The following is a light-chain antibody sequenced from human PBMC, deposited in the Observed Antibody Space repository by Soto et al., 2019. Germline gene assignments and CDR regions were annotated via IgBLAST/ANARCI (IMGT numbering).Light chain of an antibody. V-gene: IGLV2-14*03. J-gene: IGLJ1*01. Sequence: QSVLTHPSSVFGSPGPSIAISFTGSIWDVGAFNYVSWYQQHPGKAHKFMIFDVSSRPSGVSDRFSGSKSGNTASLTISGLQTEDEADYYCASYTTSSTYVFGTGTKVTVL. CDR1: IWDVGAFNY. CDR2: DVS. CDR3: ASYTTSSTYV.